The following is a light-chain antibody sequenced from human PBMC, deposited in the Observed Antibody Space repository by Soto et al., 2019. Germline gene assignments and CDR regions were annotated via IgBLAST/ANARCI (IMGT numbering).Light chain of an antibody. V-gene: IGLV2-8*01. Sequence: QSVLTQPPSASGSPGQSGTISCTGTSSDVGGSNYVSWYQQHPGKAPKLMIYEVSKRPSGVPDRFSGSKSGNTASLTVSGLQAVDEADYYCSSYAGSNKVFGTGTKLTVL. CDR2: EVS. J-gene: IGLJ1*01. CDR3: SSYAGSNKV. CDR1: SSDVGGSNY.